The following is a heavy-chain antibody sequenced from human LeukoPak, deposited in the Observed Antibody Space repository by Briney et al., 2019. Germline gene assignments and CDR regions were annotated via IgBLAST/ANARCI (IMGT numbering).Heavy chain of an antibody. V-gene: IGHV4-59*04. J-gene: IGHJ4*02. D-gene: IGHD2-15*01. CDR2: IYYSGST. Sequence: PSETLSLTCTVSGGSISSYYWSWIRQPPGKGLEWIGYIYYSGSTYYNPSLKSRVTISVDTSKNQFSLKLSSVTAADTAVYYCARIPAWYCSGGSCSLDYWGQGTLVTVSS. CDR3: ARIPAWYCSGGSCSLDY. CDR1: GGSISSYY.